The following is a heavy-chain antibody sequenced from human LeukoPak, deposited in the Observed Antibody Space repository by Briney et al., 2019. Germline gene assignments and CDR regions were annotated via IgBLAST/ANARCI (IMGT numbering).Heavy chain of an antibody. J-gene: IGHJ5*02. CDR1: GFTFSSYA. CDR2: ISGSGGST. CDR3: AKVRYIAAAGTDWFDP. V-gene: IGHV3-23*01. Sequence: GGSLRLSCAASGFTFSSYAMSWVRQAPRKGLEWVSAISGSGGSTYYADSVKGRFTISRDNSKNTLYLQMNSLRAEDTAVYYCAKVRYIAAAGTDWFDPWGQGTLVTVSS. D-gene: IGHD6-13*01.